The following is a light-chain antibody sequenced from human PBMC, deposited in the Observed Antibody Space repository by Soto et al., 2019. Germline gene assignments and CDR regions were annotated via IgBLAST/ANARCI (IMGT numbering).Light chain of an antibody. CDR2: ASS. V-gene: IGKV1-9*01. Sequence: DIPLTQSPSFLSASVGERVTITCRASQDIRSYLAGYQRKPGKAPKLLIYASSYLQSGVPSRFTGSDSGTEFTLTITGLQPEDFATYYCQQVKTFPPTFGQGTKVEI. CDR1: QDIRSY. J-gene: IGKJ1*01. CDR3: QQVKTFPPT.